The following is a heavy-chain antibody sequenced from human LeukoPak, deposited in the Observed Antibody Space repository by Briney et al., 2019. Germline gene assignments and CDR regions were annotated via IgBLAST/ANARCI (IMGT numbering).Heavy chain of an antibody. V-gene: IGHV6-1*01. CDR3: ARYYYDSRGYYYYYFDY. Sequence: SQTLSLTCAISGDSVSSNSAAWNWIRQSPSRGLEWLGRTYYRSKWSNDYAVSVKNRITINPDTSRNQFSLQLNSVTPEDTAVYYCARYYYDSRGYYYYYFDYWGQGTLVTVSS. J-gene: IGHJ4*02. CDR1: GDSVSSNSAA. CDR2: TYYRSKWSN. D-gene: IGHD3-22*01.